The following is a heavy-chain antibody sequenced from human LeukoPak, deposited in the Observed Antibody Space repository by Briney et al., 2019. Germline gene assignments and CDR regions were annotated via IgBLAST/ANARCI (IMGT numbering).Heavy chain of an antibody. CDR3: ARAVSSSWYGGFDY. Sequence: PVKVSCKASGGTFSSYAISWVRQAPGQGLEWMGRIIPILGIANYAQKFQGRVTITADKSTSTAYMELSSLRSEDTAVYYCARAVSSSWYGGFDYWGQGTLVTVSS. CDR2: IIPILGIA. J-gene: IGHJ4*02. CDR1: GGTFSSYA. V-gene: IGHV1-69*04. D-gene: IGHD6-13*01.